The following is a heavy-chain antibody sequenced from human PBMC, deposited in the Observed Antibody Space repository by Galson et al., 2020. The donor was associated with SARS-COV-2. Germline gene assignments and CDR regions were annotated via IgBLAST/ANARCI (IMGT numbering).Heavy chain of an antibody. CDR1: GGSISSGDYY. D-gene: IGHD3-3*01. J-gene: IGHJ4*02. CDR2: IYYSGST. CDR3: ARAKRITIFGAVLYFDY. V-gene: IGHV4-30-4*01. Sequence: ETSETLSLTCTVSGGSISSGDYYWSWIRQPPGKGLEWIGYIYYSGSTYYNPSLKSRVTISVDTSKNQFSLKLSSVTAADTAVYYCARAKRITIFGAVLYFDYWGQGTLVTVSS.